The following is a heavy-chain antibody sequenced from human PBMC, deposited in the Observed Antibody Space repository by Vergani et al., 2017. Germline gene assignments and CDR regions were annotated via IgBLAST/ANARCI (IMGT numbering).Heavy chain of an antibody. V-gene: IGHV4-61*02. CDR2: FYTGGGT. D-gene: IGHD6-13*01. CDR3: ARDPLYSTTWPFLLLDMDV. Sequence: QVQLQESGPGLVRPSQTLSLTCTVSGGSISSGSYYWSWFRQPAGKGLEWIGRFYTGGGTSYNPSLKSRVTISVDTSQNQFSLQLSFVTAADTAVYYCARDPLYSTTWPFLLLDMDVWGQGTTVTVS. CDR1: GGSISSGSYY. J-gene: IGHJ6*02.